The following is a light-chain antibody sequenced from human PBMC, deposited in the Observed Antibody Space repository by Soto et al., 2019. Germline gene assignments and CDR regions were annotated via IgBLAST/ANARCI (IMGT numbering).Light chain of an antibody. Sequence: QSALTQPASVSGSPGQSITISCTGTSSDVGGYNYVSLYQQHPGKAPKLMIYDVSNRPSGVSNRFSGSKSGNTASLTISGLQAEDESDYYCSSYTSSSTYVFGTGTKLTFL. CDR1: SSDVGGYNY. CDR3: SSYTSSSTYV. J-gene: IGLJ1*01. CDR2: DVS. V-gene: IGLV2-14*01.